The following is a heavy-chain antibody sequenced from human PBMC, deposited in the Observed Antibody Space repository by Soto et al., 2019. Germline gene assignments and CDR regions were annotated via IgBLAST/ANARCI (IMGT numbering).Heavy chain of an antibody. Sequence: QVQLVQSGAEVKKPGSSVKVSCKACGGTFSSYAISWVRQAPGQGLEWMGGIIPIFGTANYAQKFQGRVTITADKSTSTAYMELSRLSSEDTAVYYCARPNSSGWYYFDYWGQGTLVTVSS. CDR3: ARPNSSGWYYFDY. V-gene: IGHV1-69*06. CDR1: GGTFSSYA. J-gene: IGHJ4*02. D-gene: IGHD6-19*01. CDR2: IIPIFGTA.